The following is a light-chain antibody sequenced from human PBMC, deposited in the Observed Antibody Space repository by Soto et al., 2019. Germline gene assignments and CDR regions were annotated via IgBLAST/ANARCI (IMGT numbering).Light chain of an antibody. CDR2: KAS. CDR1: QGISSY. J-gene: IGKJ1*01. V-gene: IGKV1-9*01. Sequence: DIQLTQSPSFLSASVGDRVTITCRASQGISSYLAWYQQKPGKAPKLLIYKASTLKSGVPSRFSGSGSGTEFSRTIRSMRTDDFANYYCKHYNSYSEAVVPGTKVDIK. CDR3: KHYNSYSEA.